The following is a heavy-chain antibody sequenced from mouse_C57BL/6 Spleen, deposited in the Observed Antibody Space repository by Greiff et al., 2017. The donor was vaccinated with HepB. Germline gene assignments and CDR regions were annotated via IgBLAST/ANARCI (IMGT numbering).Heavy chain of an antibody. V-gene: IGHV5-17*01. CDR2: ISSGSSTI. D-gene: IGHD2-3*01. CDR3: ARTGYYYYAMDY. Sequence: EVMLVESGGGLVKPGGSLKLSCAASGFTFSDYGMHWVRQAPEKGLEWVAYISSGSSTIYYADTVKGRFTISRDNAKTTLFLQMTSLRSEDTAMYYCARTGYYYYAMDYWGQGTSVTVSS. CDR1: GFTFSDYG. J-gene: IGHJ4*01.